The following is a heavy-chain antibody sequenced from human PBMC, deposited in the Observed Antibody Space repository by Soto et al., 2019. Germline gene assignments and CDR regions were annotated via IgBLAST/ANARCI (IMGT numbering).Heavy chain of an antibody. Sequence: EVQLLESGGGLVQPGGSLRLSCAASGFTFSSYAVSWVRQAPGKGLEWVSAISGSGGSTYYADSVKGRFTISRDNSKNTLYLQMNSLRAEDTAVYYCAKGSSGRVYGYYFDYWGQGTLVTVSS. V-gene: IGHV3-23*01. CDR2: ISGSGGST. CDR1: GFTFSSYA. CDR3: AKGSSGRVYGYYFDY. J-gene: IGHJ4*02. D-gene: IGHD6-19*01.